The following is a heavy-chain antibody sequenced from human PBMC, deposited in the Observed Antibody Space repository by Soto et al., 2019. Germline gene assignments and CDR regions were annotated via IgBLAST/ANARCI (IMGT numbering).Heavy chain of an antibody. Sequence: SETLSLTCAVYGGSFIGYYWSWIRQPPGKGLEWIGEINHSGSTNYNPSLKSRVTISVDTSKNQFSLKLSSVTAADTAVYYCARFTVTTYYYGMDVWGQGTTVTVSS. CDR1: GGSFIGYY. J-gene: IGHJ6*02. D-gene: IGHD4-17*01. CDR3: ARFTVTTYYYGMDV. V-gene: IGHV4-34*01. CDR2: INHSGST.